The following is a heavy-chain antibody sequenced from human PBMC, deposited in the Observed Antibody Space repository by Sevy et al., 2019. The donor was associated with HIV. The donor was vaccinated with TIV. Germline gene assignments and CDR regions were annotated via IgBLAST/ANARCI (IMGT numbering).Heavy chain of an antibody. J-gene: IGHJ4*02. V-gene: IGHV3-53*01. CDR1: GLTVSNNY. D-gene: IGHD1-26*01. Sequence: GGSLRLSCAASGLTVSNNYMIWVRQAPGKGLEWVSVIYSGGSTYYADSVRGRFTISRDNSKNTLYLQMNSLRAEDTAVYYSAGDSRTVEWAFDYWGQGTLVTVSS. CDR3: AGDSRTVEWAFDY. CDR2: IYSGGST.